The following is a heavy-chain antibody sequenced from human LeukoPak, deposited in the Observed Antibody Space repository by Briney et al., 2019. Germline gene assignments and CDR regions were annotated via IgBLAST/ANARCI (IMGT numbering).Heavy chain of an antibody. J-gene: IGHJ3*02. Sequence: PGGSLRLSCAASGFTFSSYWMHWVRQAPGKGLVWVSRINSDGSSTSYADSVKGRFTISRDNAKNTLYLQMNSLRAEDTAVYYCASYCSGGSCYWALDAFDIWGQGTMVTVSS. CDR2: INSDGSST. CDR1: GFTFSSYW. D-gene: IGHD2-15*01. V-gene: IGHV3-74*01. CDR3: ASYCSGGSCYWALDAFDI.